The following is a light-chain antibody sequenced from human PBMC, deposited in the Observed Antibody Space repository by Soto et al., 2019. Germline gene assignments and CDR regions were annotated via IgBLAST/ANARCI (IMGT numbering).Light chain of an antibody. CDR2: EVS. CDR3: QVWDSSSDHPV. V-gene: IGLV2-14*01. Sequence: QSALTQPASVSGSPGQSITISCTGTSSDVGGYNYVSWYQQHPGKAPKLMIYEVSNRPSGVSNRFSGSNSGNTATLTISRVEAGDEADYYCQVWDSSSDHPVFGGGTQLTVL. CDR1: SSDVGGYNY. J-gene: IGLJ2*01.